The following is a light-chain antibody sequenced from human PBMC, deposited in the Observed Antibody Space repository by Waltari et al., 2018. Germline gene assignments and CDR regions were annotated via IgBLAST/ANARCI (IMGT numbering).Light chain of an antibody. Sequence: QSALTQPASVSGSPGQSITISCTGTSSDVGNYNSVSWYQDHPGQGPKVIIYDVSDRPSGVSARFSGSKSGTTASLTISGLQAEDEADYYCSSQSSDNIVLFGGGTRVTVL. CDR3: SSQSSDNIVL. CDR1: SSDVGNYNS. J-gene: IGLJ3*02. V-gene: IGLV2-14*03. CDR2: DVS.